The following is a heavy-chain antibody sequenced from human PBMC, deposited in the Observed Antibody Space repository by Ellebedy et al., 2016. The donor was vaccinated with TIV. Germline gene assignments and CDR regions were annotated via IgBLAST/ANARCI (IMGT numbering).Heavy chain of an antibody. CDR3: AKGRERITIFGVVIQYFYYYMDV. D-gene: IGHD3-3*01. CDR2: ISYDGSNK. Sequence: GGSLRLSXAASGFPFSSYSLSWVRRAPGKGLEWVAVISYDGSNKYYADSVKGRFTISRDNSKNTLYLQMNSMRGEDTAVYYCAKGRERITIFGVVIQYFYYYMDVWGKGTTVTVSS. J-gene: IGHJ6*03. CDR1: GFPFSSYS. V-gene: IGHV3-30*18.